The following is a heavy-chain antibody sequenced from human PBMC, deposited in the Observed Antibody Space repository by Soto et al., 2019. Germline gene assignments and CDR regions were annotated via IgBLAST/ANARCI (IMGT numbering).Heavy chain of an antibody. CDR2: IYYSGHT. Sequence: SETLSLTCTVSGGSMSRYYWSWIRQAPGKGLEWIGYIYYSGHTNHNPSLKSRVTISVDTSKNQFSLKLSSVTATDTAVYYCAGQPTAGSYYDLGSYYYYYAMDVWGQGTTVTVSS. D-gene: IGHD3-10*01. V-gene: IGHV4-59*08. CDR3: AGQPTAGSYYDLGSYYYYYAMDV. CDR1: GGSMSRYY. J-gene: IGHJ6*02.